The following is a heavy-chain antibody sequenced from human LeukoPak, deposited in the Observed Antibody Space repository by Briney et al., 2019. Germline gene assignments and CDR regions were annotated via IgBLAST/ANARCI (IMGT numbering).Heavy chain of an antibody. CDR1: GGSFSGYY. CDR3: ARSGPLLRYFDWLLYGFDY. V-gene: IGHV4-34*01. D-gene: IGHD3-9*01. J-gene: IGHJ4*02. CDR2: INHSGST. Sequence: SETLSLTCAVYGGSFSGYYWSWIRQPPGKGLEWIGEINHSGSTNYNPSLKSRVTISVDTSKNQFSLKLSSVTAADTAVYYYARSGPLLRYFDWLLYGFDYWGQGTLVTVSS.